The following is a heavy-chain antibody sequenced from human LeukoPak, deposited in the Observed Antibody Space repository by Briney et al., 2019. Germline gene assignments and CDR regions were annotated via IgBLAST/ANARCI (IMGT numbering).Heavy chain of an antibody. CDR1: GDSVSSNSAA. CDR2: TYYGSKWYN. J-gene: IGHJ5*02. D-gene: IGHD5-12*01. Sequence: SQTLSLTCAISGDSVSSNSAAWNWVRQSPSRGLEWLGRTYYGSKWYNDYAVSVKSRITINPDTSKNQFSLQLNSVTPEDTAVYYCARDPPTSDIVAALYGWFDPWGQGTLVTVSS. CDR3: ARDPPTSDIVAALYGWFDP. V-gene: IGHV6-1*01.